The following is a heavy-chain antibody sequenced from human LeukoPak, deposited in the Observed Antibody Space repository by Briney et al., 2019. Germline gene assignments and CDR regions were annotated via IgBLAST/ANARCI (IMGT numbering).Heavy chain of an antibody. CDR2: ISYDGSNE. D-gene: IGHD4/OR15-4a*01. J-gene: IGHJ4*02. Sequence: PGGSLRLPCAASGFTFSTYAIHWVRQAPGKGLEWVAVISYDGSNEYYADSVKGRFTISRDNSKNTLYLQMNSLRAEDTAVYYCARGRSTRLSLFDYWGQGTLVTVSS. CDR1: GFTFSTYA. CDR3: ARGRSTRLSLFDY. V-gene: IGHV3-30-3*01.